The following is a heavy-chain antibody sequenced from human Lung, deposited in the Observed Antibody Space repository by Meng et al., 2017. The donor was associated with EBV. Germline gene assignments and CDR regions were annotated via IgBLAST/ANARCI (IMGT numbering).Heavy chain of an antibody. J-gene: IGHJ5*02. CDR3: AASSSSWYQNWFDP. CDR1: GYTFTSYG. D-gene: IGHD6-13*01. V-gene: IGHV1-18*01. Sequence: QVKVVQSGAEVKKPWSSVKSSCKASGYTFTSYGISWVRQAPGQGLEWMGWISAYNGNTNYAQKLQGRVTMTTDTSTSTAYMELRSLRSDDTAVYYCAASSSSWYQNWFDPWGQGTLVTVSS. CDR2: ISAYNGNT.